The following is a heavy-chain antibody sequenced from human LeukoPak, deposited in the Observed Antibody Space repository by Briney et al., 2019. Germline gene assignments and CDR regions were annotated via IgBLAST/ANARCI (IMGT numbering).Heavy chain of an antibody. Sequence: SETLSLTCAVYGGSFSGYYWSWIRQPPGKGLEWIGEINHSGSTNYNPSLKSRVTISVHTSKNQFSLKLSSVTAADTAVYYCARLTGYSSESWFDPWGRGTLVTVSS. CDR1: GGSFSGYY. CDR3: ARLTGYSSESWFDP. CDR2: INHSGST. V-gene: IGHV4-34*01. J-gene: IGHJ5*02. D-gene: IGHD3-9*01.